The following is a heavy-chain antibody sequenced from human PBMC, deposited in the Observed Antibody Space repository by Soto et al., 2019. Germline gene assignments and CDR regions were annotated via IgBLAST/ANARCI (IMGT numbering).Heavy chain of an antibody. J-gene: IGHJ6*01. CDR2: MNPNSGNT. CDR3: AVGATHGSHYYYYGMDV. CDR1: GYTFTSDD. D-gene: IGHD1-26*01. V-gene: IGHV1-8*01. Sequence: ASVKGSCKASGYTFTSDDINWVRQATGQGLEWMGWMNPNSGNTGYAQKFQGRVTMTRNTSISTAYMELSSLRSEDTAVYYCAVGATHGSHYYYYGMDVWGQGTTVTVS.